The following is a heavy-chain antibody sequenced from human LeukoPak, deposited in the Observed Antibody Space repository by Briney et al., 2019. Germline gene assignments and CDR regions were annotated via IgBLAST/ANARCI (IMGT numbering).Heavy chain of an antibody. V-gene: IGHV4-34*01. J-gene: IGHJ6*02. CDR1: GGSFSGYY. D-gene: IGHD3-22*01. Sequence: PSETLSLTCAVYGGSFSGYYWSWIRQPPGKGLEWIGEINHSGSTNYNPSLKSRVTISVDTSKNQFSLNLSSVTAADTAMYYCARDRSPEGYYDSSHWDYYHGMDVWGQGTTVTVSS. CDR3: ARDRSPEGYYDSSHWDYYHGMDV. CDR2: INHSGST.